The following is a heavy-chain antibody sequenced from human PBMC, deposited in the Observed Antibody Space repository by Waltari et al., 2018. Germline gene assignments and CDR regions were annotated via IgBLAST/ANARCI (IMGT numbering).Heavy chain of an antibody. CDR2: ISTSGSA. CDR3: ARETGTGYYPNYFDY. D-gene: IGHD1-26*01. CDR1: GGSVTSYF. J-gene: IGHJ4*02. V-gene: IGHV4-4*07. Sequence: VQLQESGPGLVKPSETLSLTCTVSGGSVTSYFWSWVRPPAGKGLAWVGRISTSGSANYSPSLESRVSRSVDRSENQVSLNLHSVTAADTAIYYCARETGTGYYPNYFDYWGQGTPVTVSS.